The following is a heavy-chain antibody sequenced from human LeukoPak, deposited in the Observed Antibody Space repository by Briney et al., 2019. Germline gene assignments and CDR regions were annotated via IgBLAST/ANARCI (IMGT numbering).Heavy chain of an antibody. CDR2: ITSSSSSI. V-gene: IGHV3-21*04. Sequence: GGSLRLSCTVFGITVSSNFMSWVRQAPGKGLEWVSYITSSSSSIYYADSVKGRFTISRDNSKNTLYLQMNSLRAEDTAVYYCAKDITMIVVVTSPSGDYWGQGTLVTVSS. CDR3: AKDITMIVVVTSPSGDY. D-gene: IGHD3-22*01. J-gene: IGHJ4*02. CDR1: GITVSSNF.